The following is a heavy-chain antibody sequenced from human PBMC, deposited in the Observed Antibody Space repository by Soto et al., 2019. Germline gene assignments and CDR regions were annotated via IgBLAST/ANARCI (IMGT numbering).Heavy chain of an antibody. CDR1: GFTVSSNY. D-gene: IGHD3-22*01. J-gene: IGHJ4*02. CDR3: AGSDYYDSSTSFFFDY. CDR2: IYSGCST. Sequence: QTGGSLRLSCAASGFTVSSNYMSWVRQAPGKGLEWVSVIYSGCSTYYADSVKGRFTISRDNSKNTLYLQMNSLRAEDTAVYYCAGSDYYDSSTSFFFDYWGQGTLVTVSS. V-gene: IGHV3-53*01.